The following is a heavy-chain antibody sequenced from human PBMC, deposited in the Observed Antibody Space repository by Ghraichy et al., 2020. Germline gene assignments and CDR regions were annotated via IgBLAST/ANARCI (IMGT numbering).Heavy chain of an antibody. J-gene: IGHJ4*02. D-gene: IGHD1-1*01. CDR3: AKGQTDDFAKPGDS. Sequence: GGSLRLSCAASGFTFSNYGMHWVRQAPGKGLEWVAVISYDGRDKYYADSVEGRFTISRDNSRNTLYLQMNNVRTADTAVYYCAKGQTDDFAKPGDSWCQGTLVTVSS. CDR1: GFTFSNYG. V-gene: IGHV3-30*18. CDR2: ISYDGRDK.